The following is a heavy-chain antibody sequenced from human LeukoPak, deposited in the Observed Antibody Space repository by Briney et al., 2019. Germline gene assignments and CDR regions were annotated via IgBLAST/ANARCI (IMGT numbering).Heavy chain of an antibody. CDR3: ARDYGSGSYLGY. CDR2: MNPNSGNT. CDR1: GYTFTSYD. Sequence: ASVKVSCKASGYTFTSYDINWVRRATGQGLEWMGWMNPNSGNTGYAQKFQGRVTMTRNTSISTAYMELSSLRSEDTAVYYCARDYGSGSYLGYWGQGTLVTVSS. J-gene: IGHJ4*02. V-gene: IGHV1-8*01. D-gene: IGHD3-10*01.